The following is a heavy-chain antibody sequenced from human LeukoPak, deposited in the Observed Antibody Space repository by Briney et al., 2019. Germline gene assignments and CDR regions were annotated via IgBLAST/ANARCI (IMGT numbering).Heavy chain of an antibody. D-gene: IGHD2-15*01. J-gene: IGHJ3*02. V-gene: IGHV1-2*02. Sequence: GASVKVSCKASGYTFTGHYIHWVRQAPGQGLEWMGWIDPNSGGTKYTQTFQGRVTMTRDTSITTAYMYLSRLRSDDTALYYCARGTTRLCSGGACHLIRGFDIWGQGTVVTVSS. CDR1: GYTFTGHY. CDR2: IDPNSGGT. CDR3: ARGTTRLCSGGACHLIRGFDI.